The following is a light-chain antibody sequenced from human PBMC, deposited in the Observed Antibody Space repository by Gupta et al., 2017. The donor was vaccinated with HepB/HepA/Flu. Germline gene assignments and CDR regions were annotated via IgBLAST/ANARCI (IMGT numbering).Light chain of an antibody. J-gene: IGKJ1*01. V-gene: IGKV1-16*01. CDR2: AAS. Sequence: DLQMTQSPSSLSASVGDRVTITCRASQGINNHLAWFQQRPGKAPKSLIYAASSLKSGVPSRFSGSASGTEFTLTIISLQPEDFATYYCQQYNNYPLTFGQGTKVEIK. CDR3: QQYNNYPLT. CDR1: QGINNH.